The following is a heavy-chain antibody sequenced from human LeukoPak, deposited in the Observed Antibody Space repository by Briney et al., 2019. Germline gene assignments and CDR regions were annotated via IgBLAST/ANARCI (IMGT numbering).Heavy chain of an antibody. CDR2: IDHSGST. Sequence: SETLSLTCAVYGGSFSGYYWSWIRQPPGKGLEWIGEIDHSGSTNYNPSLKSRVTISVDTSKNQFSLKLSSVTAADTAVYYCASGELDSLYYFDYWGQGTLVTVSS. J-gene: IGHJ4*02. V-gene: IGHV4-34*01. CDR1: GGSFSGYY. CDR3: ASGELDSLYYFDY. D-gene: IGHD1-1*01.